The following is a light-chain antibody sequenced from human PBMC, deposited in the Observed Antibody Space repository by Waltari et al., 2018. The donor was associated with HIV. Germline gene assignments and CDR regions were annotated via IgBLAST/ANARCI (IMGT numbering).Light chain of an antibody. CDR2: DNN. Sequence: QSVLTQPPSVSAAPGQKITISCPGSSSNLGNNYVSWYQQLPGAAPKVFIYDNNKRPSGIPDRFSGSKSGTSATLGITGLQTGDEADYYCGAWDSSLSVVVFGGGTKVTVL. CDR3: GAWDSSLSVVV. V-gene: IGLV1-51*01. J-gene: IGLJ2*01. CDR1: SSNLGNNY.